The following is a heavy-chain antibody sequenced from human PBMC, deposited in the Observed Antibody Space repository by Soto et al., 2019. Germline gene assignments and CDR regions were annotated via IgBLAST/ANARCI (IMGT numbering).Heavy chain of an antibody. CDR3: AHGTEKFDP. J-gene: IGHJ5*02. V-gene: IGHV2-5*02. CDR1: GFSLSTSVVG. Sequence: QITLKEAGPTLVKPKQTLTLTCTFSGFSLSTSVVGVAWIRQPPGKSMEWLALIYWDDDKRYSPSLKSRLTITKDTSKNQVVLTMTKMDPVDTATYYCAHGTEKFDPWGQGTLVTVSS. CDR2: IYWDDDK.